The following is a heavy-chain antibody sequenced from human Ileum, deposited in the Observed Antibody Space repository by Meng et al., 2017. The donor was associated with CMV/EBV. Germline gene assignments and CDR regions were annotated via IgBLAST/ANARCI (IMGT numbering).Heavy chain of an antibody. D-gene: IGHD3-9*01. CDR1: GFTFSTHW. Sequence: GGSLRLSCAASGFTFSTHWMHWVRQAPGKGLVWVSRINPDGSSTSYADSVKGRFTISRDNAKNTLYLQMNSLRAEDTAVYYCVRLNTLTPFDYWGQGTLVTVSS. V-gene: IGHV3-74*01. CDR3: VRLNTLTPFDY. J-gene: IGHJ4*02. CDR2: INPDGSST.